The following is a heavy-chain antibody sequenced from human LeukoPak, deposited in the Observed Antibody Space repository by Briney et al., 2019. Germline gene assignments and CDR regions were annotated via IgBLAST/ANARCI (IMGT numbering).Heavy chain of an antibody. CDR3: ARGGRYFDWLSPNAFDI. CDR1: GVSISSGGYY. J-gene: IGHJ3*02. Sequence: SETLSLTCTVSGVSISSGGYYWGWLRQHPGKGLEWIVYIYYSGSTYYNPSLKSRVTISVDTSKNQFSLKLSSVTAADTAVYYCARGGRYFDWLSPNAFDIWGQGTMVTVSS. V-gene: IGHV4-31*03. CDR2: IYYSGST. D-gene: IGHD3-9*01.